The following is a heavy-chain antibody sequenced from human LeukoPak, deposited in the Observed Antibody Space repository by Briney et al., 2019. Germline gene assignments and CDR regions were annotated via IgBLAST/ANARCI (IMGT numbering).Heavy chain of an antibody. CDR3: ARGWGTHGFDF. Sequence: SETLSLTCAVYGGSFSSYYWTWVRQPPGKGLEWIGDINHSADTNYHPSLKSRVSISMDTSKNQFSLKLNSVTAADTAVYYCARGWGTHGFDFWGLGTPVTVS. J-gene: IGHJ4*02. CDR1: GGSFSSYY. V-gene: IGHV4-34*01. D-gene: IGHD2-8*01. CDR2: INHSADT.